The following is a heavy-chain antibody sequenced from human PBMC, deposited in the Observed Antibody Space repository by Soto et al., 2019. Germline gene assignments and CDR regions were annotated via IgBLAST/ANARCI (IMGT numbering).Heavy chain of an antibody. Sequence: GGSLRLSCAAYGFTFSSYEMNWVRQAPGKGLEWVSYISSSGSTIYYADSVKGRFTISRDNAKNSLYLQMNSLRAEDTAVYYCAKATLRVVHPLVFDYWGQGSLVTVSS. CDR1: GFTFSSYE. CDR2: ISSSGSTI. CDR3: AKATLRVVHPLVFDY. V-gene: IGHV3-48*03. D-gene: IGHD3-3*01. J-gene: IGHJ4*02.